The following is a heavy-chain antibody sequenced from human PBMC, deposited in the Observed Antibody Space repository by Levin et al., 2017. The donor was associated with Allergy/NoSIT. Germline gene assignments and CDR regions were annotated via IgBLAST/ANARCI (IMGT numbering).Heavy chain of an antibody. Sequence: GESLKISCAASGFTFSSYAMSWVRQAPGKGLEWVSAISGSGGSTYYADSVKGRFTISRDNSKNTLYLQMNSLRAEDTAVYYCAKNLYRGSYYNGFCDAFDIWGQGTMVTVSS. D-gene: IGHD3-10*01. CDR2: ISGSGGST. CDR3: AKNLYRGSYYNGFCDAFDI. V-gene: IGHV3-23*01. CDR1: GFTFSSYA. J-gene: IGHJ3*02.